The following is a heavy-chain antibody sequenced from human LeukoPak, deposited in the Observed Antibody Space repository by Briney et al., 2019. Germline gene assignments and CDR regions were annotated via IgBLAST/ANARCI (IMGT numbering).Heavy chain of an antibody. Sequence: GRSLRLSCAASGFTFSSYGMHWVRQAPGKGLXXXXXXWYDGSNKYYADSVKGRFTISRDNSKNTLYLQMNSLRAEDTAVYYCARDEEYYYDSSGYPFDYWGQGTLVTVSS. CDR1: GFTFSSYG. CDR2: XWYDGSNK. CDR3: ARDEEYYYDSSGYPFDY. V-gene: IGHV3-33*01. D-gene: IGHD3-22*01. J-gene: IGHJ4*02.